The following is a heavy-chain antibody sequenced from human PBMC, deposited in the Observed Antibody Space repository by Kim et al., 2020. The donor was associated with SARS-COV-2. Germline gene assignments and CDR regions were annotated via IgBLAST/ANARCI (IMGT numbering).Heavy chain of an antibody. CDR3: ARGVVIGSSDRWYEFDN. Sequence: SVKGRFTISRDNSKNTLSLQRNTLRVEDTAVYYCARGVVIGSSDRWYEFDNWDQGTLVTVSS. V-gene: IGHV3-30*07. D-gene: IGHD6-13*01. J-gene: IGHJ4*02.